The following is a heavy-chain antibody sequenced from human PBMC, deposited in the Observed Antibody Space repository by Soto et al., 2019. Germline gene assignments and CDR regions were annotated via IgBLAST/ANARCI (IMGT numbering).Heavy chain of an antibody. J-gene: IGHJ5*02. CDR2: IIPIFGTA. CDR1: GGTFSSYA. V-gene: IGHV1-69*01. Sequence: QVQLVQSGAEVKKPGSSVKVSCTASGGTFSSYAISWVRQAPGQGLEWMGGIIPIFGTANYAQKFQGRVTITADESTSTAYMELSSLRSEDTAVYYCARDLTDYDFNNWFDPWGQGTLVTVSS. CDR3: ARDLTDYDFNNWFDP. D-gene: IGHD3-3*01.